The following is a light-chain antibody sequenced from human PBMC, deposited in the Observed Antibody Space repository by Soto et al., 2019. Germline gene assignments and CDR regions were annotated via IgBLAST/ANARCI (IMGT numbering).Light chain of an antibody. Sequence: QSVLTQSPSASASLGASVKLTCTLSSGHSSFAIAWHQQQPEKGPRYLMKLNSDGSHSKGDGIPDRFSGSSSGAERYLTISSLQSEDEADYYCQTWGTGIVFGGGTKLTVL. CDR2: LNSDGSH. CDR3: QTWGTGIV. V-gene: IGLV4-69*01. J-gene: IGLJ2*01. CDR1: SGHSSFA.